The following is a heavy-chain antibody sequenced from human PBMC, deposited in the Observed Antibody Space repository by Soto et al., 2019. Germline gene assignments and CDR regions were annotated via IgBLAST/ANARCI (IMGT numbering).Heavy chain of an antibody. V-gene: IGHV3-23*01. J-gene: IGHJ2*01. CDR1: GFTFVNYA. CDR2: ISGGGDAP. CDR3: ARKVPGSTSRPDYWYFDL. D-gene: IGHD3-10*01. Sequence: GGSLRLSCAGSGFTFVNYAMNWVRQAPGKGLEWVSTISGGGDAPVFADSVRGRFTISRDNSKNTVTLQMNNLGVDDTAVYFCARKVPGSTSRPDYWYFDLWGRGTLVTVS.